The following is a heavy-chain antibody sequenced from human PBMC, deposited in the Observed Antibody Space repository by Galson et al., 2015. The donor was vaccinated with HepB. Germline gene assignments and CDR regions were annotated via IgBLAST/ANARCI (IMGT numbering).Heavy chain of an antibody. Sequence: QSGAEVKKPGASVKVSCKASGYTFTSYGISWVRQAPGQGLEWMGWISAYNGNTNYAQKLQGRVTMTTDTSTSTAYMELRSLRSDDTAVYYCARVSVGGTTLWGPWGVNWFDPWGQGTLVTVSS. CDR2: ISAYNGNT. CDR3: ARVSVGGTTLWGPWGVNWFDP. J-gene: IGHJ5*02. V-gene: IGHV1-18*04. D-gene: IGHD1-26*01. CDR1: GYTFTSYG.